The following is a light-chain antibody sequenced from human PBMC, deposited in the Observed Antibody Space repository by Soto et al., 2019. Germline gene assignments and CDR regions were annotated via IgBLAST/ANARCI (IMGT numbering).Light chain of an antibody. Sequence: QSALTQPPSVSGAPGQRVTISCTESSSNIGAGYDVHWYQQLPGTATKLLIYGNSNRPSGVPDRFSGSKSGTSASLAITGLQAEDEADYYCQSYDSSLTSWVFGVGTKLTVL. CDR3: QSYDSSLTSWV. CDR1: SSNIGAGYD. J-gene: IGLJ3*02. V-gene: IGLV1-40*01. CDR2: GNS.